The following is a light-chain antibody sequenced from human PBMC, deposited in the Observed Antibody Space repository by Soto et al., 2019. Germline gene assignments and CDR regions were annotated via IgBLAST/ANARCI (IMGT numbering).Light chain of an antibody. CDR3: CSFLPSGIIYV. V-gene: IGLV2-23*01. Sequence: QSALTQPASVSGSPGQSITISCTGTSSDFGSYNLVSWYQQYPGKAPKLMIYGGSKRSSGVSTRFSGSKSGNTASLTISGLQAEDEADYSCCSFLPSGIIYVFGTGPKVTVL. J-gene: IGLJ1*01. CDR1: SSDFGSYNL. CDR2: GGS.